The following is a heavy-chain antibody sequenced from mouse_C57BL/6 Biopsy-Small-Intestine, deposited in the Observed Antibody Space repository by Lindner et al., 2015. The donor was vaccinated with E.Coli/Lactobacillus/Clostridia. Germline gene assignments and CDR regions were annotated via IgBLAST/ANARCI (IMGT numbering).Heavy chain of an antibody. V-gene: IGHV1-74*01. D-gene: IGHD1-1*02. J-gene: IGHJ3*01. CDR2: INPHNSDK. Sequence: SVKVSCKASGYTFTGYYLHWVRQAPGQGLEWMGWINPHNSDKNSAQKFQGSVTMTRDTSISTAYMELSRLRSDDTAVYYCARGLMVAGRHAFDIWGQGTMVTVSS. CDR1: GYTFTGYY. CDR3: ARGLMVAGRHAFDI.